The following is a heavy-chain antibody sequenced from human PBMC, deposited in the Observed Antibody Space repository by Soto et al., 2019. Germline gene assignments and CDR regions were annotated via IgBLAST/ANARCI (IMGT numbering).Heavy chain of an antibody. V-gene: IGHV1-3*01. D-gene: IGHD1-26*01. CDR2: INAGNGNT. CDR3: ARQLVVGWFDP. J-gene: IGHJ5*02. CDR1: GYTFTSYA. Sequence: QVQLVQSGAEVKKPGASVKVSCKASGYTFTSYAMHWVRQAPGHRPEWMGWINAGNGNTKYSQKFQGRVAITRDTSASTAYMELSSLRSEDTAVDYCARQLVVGWFDPWGQGTLVTVSS.